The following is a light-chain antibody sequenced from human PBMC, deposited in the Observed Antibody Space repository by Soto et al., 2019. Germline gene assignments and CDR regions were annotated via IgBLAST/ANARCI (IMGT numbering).Light chain of an antibody. J-gene: IGKJ1*01. CDR1: QSGLYSANNKNY. CDR3: QQYYSTPPWT. V-gene: IGKV4-1*01. Sequence: DIVMTQSPDSLAVSLGAGATINCKSSQSGLYSANNKNYLAWYQQKPGQPPKLLIYWASTRESGVPDRFSGSGSGTDFTLTISSLQAEDVAVYYCQQYYSTPPWTFGQGTKVDIK. CDR2: WAS.